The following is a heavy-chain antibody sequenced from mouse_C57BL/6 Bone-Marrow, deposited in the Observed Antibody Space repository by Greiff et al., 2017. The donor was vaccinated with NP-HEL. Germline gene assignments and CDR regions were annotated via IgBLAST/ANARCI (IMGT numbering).Heavy chain of an antibody. CDR3: AIYYGSSHWYFDV. Sequence: EVKVVESGGGLVKPGGSLKLSCAASGFTFSDYGMHWVRQAPEKGLEWVAYISSGSSTIYYADTVKGRFTISRDNAKNTLFLQMTSLRSEDTAMYYCAIYYGSSHWYFDVWGTGTTVTVSS. D-gene: IGHD1-1*01. CDR2: ISSGSSTI. J-gene: IGHJ1*03. CDR1: GFTFSDYG. V-gene: IGHV5-17*01.